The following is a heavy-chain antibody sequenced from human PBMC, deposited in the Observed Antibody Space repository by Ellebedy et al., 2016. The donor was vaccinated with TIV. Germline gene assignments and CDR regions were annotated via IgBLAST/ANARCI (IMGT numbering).Heavy chain of an antibody. J-gene: IGHJ6*02. CDR2: INYSGRT. V-gene: IGHV4-59*01. D-gene: IGHD4-11*01. CDR3: AGEDSNYSDRYYYYGLDV. Sequence: SETLSLTXSVSGGSIDSYYWSWIRQPPGRGLEYIGYINYSGRTNFNPSLKSRVTLSVDLSKNQFSLRLTSVTAADTAVYYCAGEDSNYSDRYYYYGLDVWGQGTTVTVSS. CDR1: GGSIDSYY.